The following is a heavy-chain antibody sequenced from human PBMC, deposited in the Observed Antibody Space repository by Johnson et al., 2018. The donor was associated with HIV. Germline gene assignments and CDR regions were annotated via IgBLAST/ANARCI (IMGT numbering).Heavy chain of an antibody. CDR3: AKKGGLYSSSVDEFHI. J-gene: IGHJ3*02. V-gene: IGHV3-30*18. CDR2: ISYDGSNK. D-gene: IGHD6-6*01. CDR1: GFTFDDYA. Sequence: VQLVESGGVVVQPGGSLRLSCAASGFTFDDYAMSWVRQAPGKGLEWVAVISYDGSNKYYADSVKGRFTISRDNSKNTLYLQMNSLRAEDTAVYYCAKKGGLYSSSVDEFHIWGQGTMVTVSS.